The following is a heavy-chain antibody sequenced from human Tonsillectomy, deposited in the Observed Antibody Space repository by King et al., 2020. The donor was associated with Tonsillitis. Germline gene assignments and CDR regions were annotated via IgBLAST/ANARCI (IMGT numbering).Heavy chain of an antibody. CDR3: VKDSTTEVTDDAFDV. Sequence: VQLVESGGGLVQPGWSLRLSCSVAGLTFSAYAMHWVRQAPGKGLEYVSAISSDGSGTYYADSVKGRFSVSRDNANNTMYLHMSSLRAEDTAVYYCVKDSTTEVTDDAFDVWGQGTMVTVSS. CDR1: GLTFSAYA. V-gene: IGHV3-64D*06. D-gene: IGHD4-23*01. CDR2: ISSDGSGT. J-gene: IGHJ3*01.